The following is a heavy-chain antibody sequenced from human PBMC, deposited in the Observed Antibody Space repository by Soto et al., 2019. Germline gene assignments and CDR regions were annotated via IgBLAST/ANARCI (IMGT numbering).Heavy chain of an antibody. D-gene: IGHD4-17*01. Sequence: SETLSLTCTVSGGSINSSSNHWGWIRQPPGKGLEWIGNIYYSENTYYNPSLKSRVTISVDTSKNQFSLRLTSVTAADTAVYYCATHPPYGPLDHWGQGTLVTVSS. CDR1: GGSINSSSNH. CDR3: ATHPPYGPLDH. J-gene: IGHJ4*02. CDR2: IYYSENT. V-gene: IGHV4-39*01.